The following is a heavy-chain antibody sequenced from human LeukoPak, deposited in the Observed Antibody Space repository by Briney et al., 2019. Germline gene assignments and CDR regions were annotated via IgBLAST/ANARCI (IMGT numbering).Heavy chain of an antibody. Sequence: GGSLRLSCAVSGFPFSTFWMSWVRQAPGKGLEWVANINQDGSEKYYVDSVRGRFAISRDNAKNSLYLQMNSLRAEDTAVYYCAKDIGSYYDYWGQGILVTVSS. V-gene: IGHV3-7*01. CDR1: GFPFSTFW. CDR2: INQDGSEK. D-gene: IGHD3-10*01. J-gene: IGHJ4*02. CDR3: AKDIGSYYDY.